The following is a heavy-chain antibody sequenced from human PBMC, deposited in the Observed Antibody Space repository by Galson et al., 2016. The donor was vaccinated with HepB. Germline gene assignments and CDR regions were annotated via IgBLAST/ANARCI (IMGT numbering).Heavy chain of an antibody. Sequence: SLRLSCATSGFIFSDYYMDWVRQAPGKGLEWVSSISGSYGNTYYADSVKGRFTISWANSESTLYLQMDTLRAEDTAIYYCAKDMDSAWYIHYWGQGTLVTVPS. CDR2: ISGSYGNT. J-gene: IGHJ4*02. CDR3: AKDMDSAWYIHY. D-gene: IGHD6-19*01. CDR1: GFIFSDYY. V-gene: IGHV3-23*01.